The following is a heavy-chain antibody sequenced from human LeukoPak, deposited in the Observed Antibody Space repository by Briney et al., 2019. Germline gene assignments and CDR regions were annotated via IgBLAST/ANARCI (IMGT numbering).Heavy chain of an antibody. D-gene: IGHD6-19*01. Sequence: SETLSLTCTVSGGSISSYYWSCIRQPAGKGLEWLGRIYTSGSTNYNPSLKSRVTMSVDTSKNQFSLKLSSVTAADTAVYYCARGGTSGWYPYYFDYWGQGTLVTVSS. CDR3: ARGGTSGWYPYYFDY. J-gene: IGHJ4*02. CDR2: IYTSGST. V-gene: IGHV4-4*07. CDR1: GGSISSYY.